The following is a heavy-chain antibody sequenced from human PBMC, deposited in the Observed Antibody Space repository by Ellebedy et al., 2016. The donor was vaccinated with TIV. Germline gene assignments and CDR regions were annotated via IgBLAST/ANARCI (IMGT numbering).Heavy chain of an antibody. CDR2: IGGDLRT. D-gene: IGHD2-8*01. J-gene: IGHJ2*01. Sequence: GESLKISCAAFGFTLRGNAMSWVRQAPGKGLEWVSGIGGDLRTHYADPVKGRFTISRDNAKNSLYLQMNSLRVEDTAVYYCARDWWHAVLMVFGDDWYFDLWGRGTLVTVSS. CDR1: GFTLRGNA. CDR3: ARDWWHAVLMVFGDDWYFDL. V-gene: IGHV3-23*01.